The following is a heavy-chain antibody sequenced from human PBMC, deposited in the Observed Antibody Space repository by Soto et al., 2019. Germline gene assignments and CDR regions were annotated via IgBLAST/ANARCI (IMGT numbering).Heavy chain of an antibody. J-gene: IGHJ6*02. CDR2: IDPSDSYT. D-gene: IGHD6-13*01. CDR3: ASCGKAGFTLYGMDV. Sequence: GESLKISCKGSGYSFTSYWISWVRQMPGKGLEWMGRIDPSDSYTNYSPSFQGHVTISADKSVSTAYLQWSSLKASDTAMYYCASCGKAGFTLYGMDVWGQGTTVTVSS. CDR1: GYSFTSYW. V-gene: IGHV5-10-1*01.